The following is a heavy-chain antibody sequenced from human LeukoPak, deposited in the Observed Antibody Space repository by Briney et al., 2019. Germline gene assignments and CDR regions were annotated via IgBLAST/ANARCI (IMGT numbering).Heavy chain of an antibody. J-gene: IGHJ4*02. V-gene: IGHV3-74*01. Sequence: PGGYLRLSCAASGFTFSSYLMHWVRQAPGKGLVWVSRVNSDGSSTTYADSVKGRFTISRDNAKNTLYLQMNSLRAEDTAVYYCARGSTQYSSGWYGLDYWCQGTLVTVSS. CDR3: ARGSTQYSSGWYGLDY. D-gene: IGHD6-19*01. CDR1: GFTFSSYL. CDR2: VNSDGSST.